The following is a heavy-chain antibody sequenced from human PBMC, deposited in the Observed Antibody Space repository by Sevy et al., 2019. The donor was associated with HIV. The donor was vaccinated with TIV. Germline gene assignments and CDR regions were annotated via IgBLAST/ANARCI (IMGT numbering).Heavy chain of an antibody. V-gene: IGHV3-21*01. J-gene: IGHJ4*02. CDR2: ISSTSSYI. Sequence: GSLRLSCAASGFTFSSHSMNWVRQAPGKGLEWVASISSTSSYIYHTDSVKGRFTVSRDNAKNSLFLQMNNLRVDDTAVYYCAREAQVVGVDLDFWGQGTLVTVSS. CDR1: GFTFSSHS. CDR3: AREAQVVGVDLDF. D-gene: IGHD1-26*01.